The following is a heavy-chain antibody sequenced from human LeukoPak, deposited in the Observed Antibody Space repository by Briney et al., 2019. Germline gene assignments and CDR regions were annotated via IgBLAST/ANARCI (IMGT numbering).Heavy chain of an antibody. J-gene: IGHJ5*02. CDR1: GYTFTGDY. CDR3: ASLRVVEPDWFDP. Sequence: ASVKVSCKASGYTFTGDYMHWVRQAPGQGLEWMGWINPNSGGTNYAQKFQCRVTMTRDTSISTAYMELSRLRSDDTAVYYCASLRVVEPDWFDPWGQGTLVTVSS. D-gene: IGHD2-15*01. V-gene: IGHV1-2*02. CDR2: INPNSGGT.